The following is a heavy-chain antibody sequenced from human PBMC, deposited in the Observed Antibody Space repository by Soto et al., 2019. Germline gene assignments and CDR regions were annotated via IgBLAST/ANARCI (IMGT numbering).Heavy chain of an antibody. CDR1: DGSMNSDSSY. D-gene: IGHD3-22*01. Sequence: SETLSLTCRVSDGSMNSDSSYWGWIRQPPGKGLEWIGVINHSGSTYHNLSLKGRVTMSVDASRSQFSLKLTSMTAADTAVYYCARLGGYVSVGYYYLWDSWGQGTLVTVSS. J-gene: IGHJ4*02. CDR2: INHSGST. CDR3: ARLGGYVSVGYYYLWDS. V-gene: IGHV4-39*01.